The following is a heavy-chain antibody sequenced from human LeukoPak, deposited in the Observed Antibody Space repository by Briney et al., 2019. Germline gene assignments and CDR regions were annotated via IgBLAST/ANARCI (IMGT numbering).Heavy chain of an antibody. V-gene: IGHV3-7*01. Sequence: GGSLRLSCEASGFIFSNYWMSWVRQAPGKGLEWVANIKEDGSETYYVDPVKGRFTLSRDNARNSLYLQMRYLGVDDTAVYYCARGGLTGAPDYWGQGTLVTVSS. J-gene: IGHJ4*02. D-gene: IGHD3-9*01. CDR1: GFIFSNYW. CDR2: IKEDGSET. CDR3: ARGGLTGAPDY.